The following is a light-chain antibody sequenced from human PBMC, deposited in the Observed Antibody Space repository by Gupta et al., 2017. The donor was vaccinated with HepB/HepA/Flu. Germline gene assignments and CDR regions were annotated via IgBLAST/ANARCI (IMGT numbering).Light chain of an antibody. J-gene: IGKJ2*01. CDR1: RSLVSTDGNTY. CDR3: MQYTGRPHT. CDR2: KVA. Sequence: DVVLPQSPLSLPVTLRQPASISCTSSRSLVSTDGNTYFDWFHQGPGKSPRRLIYKVAKLDSGVPDRFSGSGSGTDFTLTISMVHAEDLRVYYCMQYTGRPHTFGQGTKLEI. V-gene: IGKV2-30*01.